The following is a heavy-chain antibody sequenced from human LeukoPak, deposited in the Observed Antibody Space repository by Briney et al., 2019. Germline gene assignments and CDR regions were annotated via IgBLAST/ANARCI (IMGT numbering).Heavy chain of an antibody. Sequence: PSETLSLTCAVYGGSFSGYFWSWIRQPPGKGLEWIGYMHYSGSPTYNPSLKSRVTMSIDTSKNQFSLKLSSVTAADTAMYYCARDIRMVGATLYFDYWGQGTLVTVSS. J-gene: IGHJ4*02. CDR1: GGSFSGYF. CDR2: MHYSGSP. V-gene: IGHV4-59*01. CDR3: ARDIRMVGATLYFDY. D-gene: IGHD1-26*01.